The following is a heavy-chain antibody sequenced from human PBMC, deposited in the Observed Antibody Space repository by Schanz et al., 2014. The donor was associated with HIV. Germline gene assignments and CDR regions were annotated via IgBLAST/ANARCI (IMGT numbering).Heavy chain of an antibody. CDR2: ISGSGSTT. V-gene: IGHV3-23*01. J-gene: IGHJ6*02. CDR3: ARETVNYYYGMDV. CDR1: GFTFSTYA. D-gene: IGHD4-4*01. Sequence: EVQLLESGGGLVQPGGSLRLSCAASGFTFSTYAMSWVRQAPGKGLEWVSAISGSGSTTYYADAVKGRFAIARDNSKNTLFLQMKSLRVEDTAVYYCARETVNYYYGMDVWGQGTTVTVSS.